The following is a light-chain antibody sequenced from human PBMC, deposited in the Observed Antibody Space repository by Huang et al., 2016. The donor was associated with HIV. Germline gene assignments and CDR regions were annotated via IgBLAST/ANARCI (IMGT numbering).Light chain of an antibody. Sequence: DIQMTQSPSSLSESVGDRVTITCRASQSISSYLNWYQQKPGKAPKLLIYAASRLQSGVPSRFSGSGSGTDFTLTISSLQPEDFATYYCQQSYSTPRLTFGGGTKVEIK. CDR2: AAS. V-gene: IGKV1-39*01. CDR1: QSISSY. CDR3: QQSYSTPRLT. J-gene: IGKJ4*01.